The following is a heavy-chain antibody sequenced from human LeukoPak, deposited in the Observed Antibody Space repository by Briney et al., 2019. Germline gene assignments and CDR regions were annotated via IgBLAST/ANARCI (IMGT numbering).Heavy chain of an antibody. CDR2: IHPHGIF. CDR1: GGSCDDYY. Sequence: PSETLSLTCDVSGGSCDDYYCSWIRQPPGKGLEWIGEIHPHGIFYYNSSLMSRVTISIDTSKSQFSLRPTSVTAADTAFYYCARGRDRSKAGDLWGQGILVTVSS. J-gene: IGHJ5*02. V-gene: IGHV4-34*01. CDR3: ARGRDRSKAGDL. D-gene: IGHD5-24*01.